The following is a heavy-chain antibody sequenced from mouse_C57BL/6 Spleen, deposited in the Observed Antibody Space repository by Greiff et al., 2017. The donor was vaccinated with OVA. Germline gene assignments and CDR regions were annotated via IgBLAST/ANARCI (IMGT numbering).Heavy chain of an antibody. CDR1: GFSLSTSGMG. Sequence: QVTLKVSGPGILQSSQTLSLTCSFSGFSLSTSGMGVSWLRQPSGKGLEWLAHIYWDYDKRYNPSLNSRLTSTKDTSINQVVLKITSVDTADTATYYCARSSGTSAWCAYWGQGTLVTVSA. CDR3: ARSSGTSAWCAY. J-gene: IGHJ3*01. D-gene: IGHD4-1*01. V-gene: IGHV8-12*01. CDR2: IYWDYDK.